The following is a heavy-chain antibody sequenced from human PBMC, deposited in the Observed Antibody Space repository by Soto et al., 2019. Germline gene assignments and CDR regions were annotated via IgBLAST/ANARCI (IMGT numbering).Heavy chain of an antibody. CDR2: IIPMFGII. CDR3: AILTPITGVY. J-gene: IGHJ4*02. CDR1: GGSFSTYT. V-gene: IGHV1-69*10. D-gene: IGHD5-12*01. Sequence: SVKVSCKVSGGSFSTYTLTWVRQAPGQGLEWMGGIIPMFGIINYTQKFQGRVTITADRSTTTAYMELISLRSDDTAVYYCAILTPITGVYWGQGAQVTVSS.